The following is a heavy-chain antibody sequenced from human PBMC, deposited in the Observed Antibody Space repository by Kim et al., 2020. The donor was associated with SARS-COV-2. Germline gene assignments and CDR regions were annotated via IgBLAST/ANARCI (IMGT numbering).Heavy chain of an antibody. Sequence: GGSLRLSCAASGFTFSSYAMSWVRQAPGKGLEWVSAISGSGGSTYYADSVKGRFTISRDNSKNTLYLQMNSLRAEDTAVYYCAKEMRDIVVVPAENEPWNEYYYYYYMDVWGKGTTVTVSS. CDR2: ISGSGGST. J-gene: IGHJ6*03. V-gene: IGHV3-23*01. CDR1: GFTFSSYA. D-gene: IGHD2-2*01. CDR3: AKEMRDIVVVPAENEPWNEYYYYYYMDV.